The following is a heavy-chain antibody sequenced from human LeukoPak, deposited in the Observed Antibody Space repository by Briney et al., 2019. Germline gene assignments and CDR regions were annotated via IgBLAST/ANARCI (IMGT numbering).Heavy chain of an antibody. V-gene: IGHV4-59*01. CDR3: ARDSSGYRRGSFDY. CDR2: IYYSGST. J-gene: IGHJ4*02. CDR1: GGSFSSYY. Sequence: SETLSLTCTVSGGSFSSYYWSWIRQPRGKGLEWIGYIYYSGSTNYNPSLKSRVAISVDTSNNQFSLKLSSVTAADTAVYYCARDSSGYRRGSFDYWGQGTLVIVSS. D-gene: IGHD3-22*01.